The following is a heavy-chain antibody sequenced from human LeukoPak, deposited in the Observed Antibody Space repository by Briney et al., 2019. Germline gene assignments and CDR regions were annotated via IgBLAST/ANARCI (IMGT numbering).Heavy chain of an antibody. CDR2: ISYDGSNK. J-gene: IGHJ4*02. Sequence: GGSLRLSCAASGFTFSSYAMHWVRQAPGKGLEWVAVISYDGSNKYYADSVKGRFTISRDNSKNTLYLQMNSLRAEDTAVYYCARTSHYYDSSGYFRYWGQGTLVTVSS. CDR1: GFTFSSYA. V-gene: IGHV3-30-3*01. D-gene: IGHD3-22*01. CDR3: ARTSHYYDSSGYFRY.